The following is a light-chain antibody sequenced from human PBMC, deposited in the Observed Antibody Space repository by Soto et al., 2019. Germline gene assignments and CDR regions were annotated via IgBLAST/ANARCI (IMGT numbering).Light chain of an antibody. CDR1: QSLLHSNGYNY. Sequence: DIVMTQSPLSLPVTPGEPASISCRSSQSLLHSNGYNYLAWYQEKPGQAPRLLIYGATSRATGTPDRFSGSGSGTDFTLTISRLEPEDFAVYYCQQYGSPPLAFGQGTKVDIK. CDR2: GAT. CDR3: QQYGSPPLA. V-gene: IGKV3-20*01. J-gene: IGKJ1*01.